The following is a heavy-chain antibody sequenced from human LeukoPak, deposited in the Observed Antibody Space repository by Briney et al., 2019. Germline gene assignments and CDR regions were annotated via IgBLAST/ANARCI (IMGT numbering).Heavy chain of an antibody. D-gene: IGHD2-15*01. Sequence: SSETLSLTCTVSGGSISSSSYYWGWIRQPPGKGLEWIGSIYYSGSTYYNPSLKSRVTISVDTSKNQFSLKLSSVTAADTAVYYCARHDSSSNIVVVVAATHYWGQGTLVTVSS. V-gene: IGHV4-39*01. CDR3: ARHDSSSNIVVVVAATHY. J-gene: IGHJ4*02. CDR1: GGSISSSSYY. CDR2: IYYSGST.